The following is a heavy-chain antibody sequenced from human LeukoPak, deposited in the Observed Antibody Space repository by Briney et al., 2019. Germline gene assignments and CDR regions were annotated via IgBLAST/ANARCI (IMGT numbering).Heavy chain of an antibody. J-gene: IGHJ3*02. D-gene: IGHD1-14*01. CDR1: RFSFNNRP. CDR3: ATGGRGYAFDI. Sequence: GGSLRLSCAASRFSFNNRPLSWLRRAPGKGLEWVSSISGTGDSTYYADSVKGRFTISRDNSKNTLYLQMNSLRAEDTAAYYCATGGRGYAFDIWGQGTMVTVSS. CDR2: ISGTGDST. V-gene: IGHV3-23*01.